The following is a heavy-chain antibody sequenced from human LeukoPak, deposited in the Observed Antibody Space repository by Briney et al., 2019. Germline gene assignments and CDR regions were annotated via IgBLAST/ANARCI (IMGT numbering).Heavy chain of an antibody. CDR2: IKSKTDGGTT. CDR3: TTDPSSSWYWKYYFDY. D-gene: IGHD6-13*01. J-gene: IGHJ4*02. CDR1: GFTFSNAW. V-gene: IGHV3-15*01. Sequence: GGSLRLSCAASGFTFSNAWMSWVRQAPGKGLEWVGRIKSKTDGGTTDYAAPVKGRFTISRDDSKNTLYLQMNSLKTEDTAVYYCTTDPSSSWYWKYYFDYWGQGTLVTVSS.